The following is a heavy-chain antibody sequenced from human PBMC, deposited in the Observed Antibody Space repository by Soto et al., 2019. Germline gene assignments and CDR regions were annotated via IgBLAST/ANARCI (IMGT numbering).Heavy chain of an antibody. D-gene: IGHD1-20*01. CDR2: INHSGST. CDR3: ATSQKGYNWNYFDH. CDR1: GGSFSGYY. J-gene: IGHJ4*02. V-gene: IGHV4-34*01. Sequence: TLSLTCAVYGGSFSGYYWSWIRQPPGKGLEWIGEINHSGSTYYNPSLKSRVTISVDTSKNQFSLKVSGVSAADTAVYYCATSQKGYNWNYFDHWGQGALVTVSS.